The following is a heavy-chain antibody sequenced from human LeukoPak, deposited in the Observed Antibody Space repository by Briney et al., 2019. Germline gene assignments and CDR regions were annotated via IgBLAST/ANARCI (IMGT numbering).Heavy chain of an antibody. CDR3: ARGEVRSKIAWYEYYFDY. CDR1: GVSISSYY. J-gene: IGHJ4*02. D-gene: IGHD6-13*01. CDR2: IYYSGGA. V-gene: IGHV4-59*01. Sequence: SETLSLTCTVSGVSISSYYRSWIRQPPGKGLEWIGYIYYSGGASYNPSPTSRVSISLKTSKNHFSLKLSPVTAADTPVYYCARGEVRSKIAWYEYYFDYWGQGTLVTVSS.